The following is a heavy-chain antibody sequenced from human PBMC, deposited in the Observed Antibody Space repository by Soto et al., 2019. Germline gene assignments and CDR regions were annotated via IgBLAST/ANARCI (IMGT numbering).Heavy chain of an antibody. Sequence: ASVKVSCKASGYSFSSYGISWVRQAPGQGLEWMGWISANNGNTNFAQKLQGRVTMTKDTSTSTAYMELRSLRSDDTAVYYCARTNTVTRTGDRGGSYYCYYVIHVWGQGAMVAVYS. CDR2: ISANNGNT. CDR1: GYSFSSYG. CDR3: ARTNTVTRTGDRGGSYYCYYVIHV. V-gene: IGHV1-18*01. D-gene: IGHD1-1*01. J-gene: IGHJ6*02.